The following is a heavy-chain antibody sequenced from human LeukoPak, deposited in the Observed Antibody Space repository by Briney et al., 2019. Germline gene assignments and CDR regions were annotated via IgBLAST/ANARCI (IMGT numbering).Heavy chain of an antibody. CDR3: ARAYSSSWFPPPDAFDI. CDR2: INHSGST. D-gene: IGHD6-13*01. Sequence: SETLSLTCAVYGGSFSGYYWSWIRQPPGKGLESIGEINHSGSTNYNPSLKSRVTMSVDTSKNQFSLKLSSVTAADTAVYYCARAYSSSWFPPPDAFDIWGRGTMVTVSS. V-gene: IGHV4-34*01. J-gene: IGHJ3*02. CDR1: GGSFSGYY.